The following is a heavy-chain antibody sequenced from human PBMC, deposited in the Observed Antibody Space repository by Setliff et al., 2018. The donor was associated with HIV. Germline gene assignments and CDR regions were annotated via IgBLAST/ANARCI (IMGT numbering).Heavy chain of an antibody. CDR1: GYTFTSYG. J-gene: IGHJ3*02. Sequence: ASVKVSCKASGYTFTSYGISWVRQAPGQGLEWMGGFDPEDGETIYAQKFQGRVTMTEDTSTDTAYMELSSLRSEDTAVYYCATVGPTIWGAFDIWGQGTMVTVSS. V-gene: IGHV1-24*01. D-gene: IGHD3-16*01. CDR3: ATVGPTIWGAFDI. CDR2: FDPEDGET.